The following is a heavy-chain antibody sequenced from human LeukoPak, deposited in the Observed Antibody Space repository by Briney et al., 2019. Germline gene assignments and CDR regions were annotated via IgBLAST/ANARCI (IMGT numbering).Heavy chain of an antibody. Sequence: GGSLRLSCAVSGITLSNYGMSWVRQAPGKGLEWVAGISGSGGGTNYADSVKGRFTISRDNPKNTLYLQINSLRAEDTAVYFCAKRGVVIRVILVGFHKEAYYFASWGQGALVTVSS. D-gene: IGHD3-22*01. V-gene: IGHV3-23*01. CDR3: AKRGVVIRVILVGFHKEAYYFAS. CDR1: GITLSNYG. J-gene: IGHJ4*02. CDR2: ISGSGGGT.